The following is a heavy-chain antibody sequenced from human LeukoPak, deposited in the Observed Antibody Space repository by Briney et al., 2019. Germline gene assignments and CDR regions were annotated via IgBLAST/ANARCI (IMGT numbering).Heavy chain of an antibody. CDR1: GGTFSSYA. CDR2: IIPIFGIA. J-gene: IGHJ3*02. V-gene: IGHV1-69*05. CDR3: ARARGRFLEWLPHDAFDI. D-gene: IGHD3-3*01. Sequence: SVRVSCEASGGTFSSYATSWVRQAPGQGLEWMGGIIPIFGIANYAQKFQGRVTITTDESTSTAYMELSSLRSEDTAVYYCARARGRFLEWLPHDAFDIWGQGTMVTVSS.